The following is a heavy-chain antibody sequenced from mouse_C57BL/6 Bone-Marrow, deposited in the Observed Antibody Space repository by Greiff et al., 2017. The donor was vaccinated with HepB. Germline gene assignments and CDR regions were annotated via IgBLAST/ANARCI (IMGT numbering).Heavy chain of an antibody. CDR3: ARSPHYYGSSSFDY. V-gene: IGHV1-69*01. CDR2: IDPSDSYT. Sequence: QVQLQQPGAELVMPGASVKLSCKASGYTFTSYWMHWVKQRPGQGLEWIGEIDPSDSYTNYNQKFKGKSTLTVDKSSSTAYMQLSSLTSKDSAVYDCARSPHYYGSSSFDYWGQGTTLTVSS. J-gene: IGHJ2*01. CDR1: GYTFTSYW. D-gene: IGHD1-1*01.